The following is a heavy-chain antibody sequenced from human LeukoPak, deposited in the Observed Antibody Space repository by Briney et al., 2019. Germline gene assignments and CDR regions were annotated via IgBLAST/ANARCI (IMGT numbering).Heavy chain of an antibody. D-gene: IGHD5-18*01. CDR2: INHSGST. Sequence: PSETLSLTCAVYGGSFSGYYWSWIRQPPGKGLEWIGEINHSGSTNYNPSLKSRVTISVDTSKNQFSLKLSSVTAADTAVYYCARDQGYGPNWFDPWGQGTLVTVSS. CDR1: GGSFSGYY. CDR3: ARDQGYGPNWFDP. V-gene: IGHV4-34*01. J-gene: IGHJ5*02.